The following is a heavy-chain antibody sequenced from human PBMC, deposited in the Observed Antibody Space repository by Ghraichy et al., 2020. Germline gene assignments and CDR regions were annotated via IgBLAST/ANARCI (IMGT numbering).Heavy chain of an antibody. CDR3: SREREITSGWGGTIKNYYGMDV. D-gene: IGHD6-19*01. J-gene: IGHJ6*02. CDR1: GGSISSSSFY. CDR2: VYASRTT. V-gene: IGHV4-39*07. Sequence: SETLSLTCTVSGGSISSSSFYWGWIRQPPGKGLEWIGRVYASRTTNYNPSLKSRVTISIDTSKNKFSLKLNSVTAADTAVYYCSREREITSGWGGTIKNYYGMDVWGRGTTVIVSS.